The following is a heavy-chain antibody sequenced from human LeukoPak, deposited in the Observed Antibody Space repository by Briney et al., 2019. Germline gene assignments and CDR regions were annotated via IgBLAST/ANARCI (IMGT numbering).Heavy chain of an antibody. J-gene: IGHJ4*02. CDR2: ISHSGST. Sequence: SETLSLTCTVSGYFIKNGYNWGWIRQPPGKGLEWIGYISHSGSTYYNPSLKNRVTISVDTSKNQFSLKLSSVTAADTAVYYCARGYYYDSSGYYLFDYWGQGTLVTVSS. D-gene: IGHD3-22*01. CDR3: ARGYYYDSSGYYLFDY. CDR1: GYFIKNGYN. V-gene: IGHV4-38-2*02.